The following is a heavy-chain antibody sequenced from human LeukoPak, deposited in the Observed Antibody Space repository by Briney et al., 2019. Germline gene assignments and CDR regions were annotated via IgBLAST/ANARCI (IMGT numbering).Heavy chain of an antibody. CDR1: GYTLTDYY. D-gene: IGHD3-9*01. CDR2: INPKIGGT. CDR3: ARDSSRRPQKYDIATSFSTEN. J-gene: IGHJ4*02. V-gene: IGHV1-2*02. Sequence: ASVTVSCKTSGYTLTDYYIHWVRQAPGQGLESMGWINPKIGGTNYAPRFQGRVSMTSDTSITTAYMQLRRVTSDDTAVYYCARDSSRRPQKYDIATSFSTENWGQGTLVAVSS.